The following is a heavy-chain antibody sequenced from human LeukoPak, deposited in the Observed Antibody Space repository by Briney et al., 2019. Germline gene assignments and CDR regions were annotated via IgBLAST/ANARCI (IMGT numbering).Heavy chain of an antibody. J-gene: IGHJ4*02. CDR2: IYPGDSDT. V-gene: IGHV5-51*01. D-gene: IGHD6-6*01. CDR3: ARNGHDGSSLGQNFDY. CDR1: GYSFTSYW. Sequence: GESLKISCKGSGYSFTSYWIGWVRQMPGKGLEWMGIIYPGDSDTRYSPSFQGQVTISADKSISTAYLQWSSLKASDTAMCYCARNGHDGSSLGQNFDYWGQGTLVTVSS.